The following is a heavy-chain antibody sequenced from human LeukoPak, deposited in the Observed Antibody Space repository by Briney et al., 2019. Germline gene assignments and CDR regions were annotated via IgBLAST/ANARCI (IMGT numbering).Heavy chain of an antibody. CDR3: AKAWVAALKGMDA. V-gene: IGHV3-30*18. Sequence: PGGSLRLSCAVSGFTFSNYGLHWVRQAPGMWPEWVAAISFDGSEKHYADSVKGRFTISRDNSKKTLYLQMNSLGLDDTAVYYCAKAWVAALKGMDAWGQGTTVTVSS. J-gene: IGHJ6*02. CDR1: GFTFSNYG. D-gene: IGHD2-15*01. CDR2: ISFDGSEK.